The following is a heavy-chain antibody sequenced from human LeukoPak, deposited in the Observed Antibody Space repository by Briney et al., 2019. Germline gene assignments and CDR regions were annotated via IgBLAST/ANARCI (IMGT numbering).Heavy chain of an antibody. Sequence: GGSLRLSCAVSEFTFNTYWMLWVRQAPGKGLEWVAAIKADGSAEKYLDSVKGRFTISRDNAKNSLYLQMNSLRAEDTAAYYCAGGLSGLDHWGQGTLVTVSS. V-gene: IGHV3-7*01. CDR2: IKADGSAE. D-gene: IGHD1-26*01. CDR1: EFTFNTYW. J-gene: IGHJ4*02. CDR3: AGGLSGLDH.